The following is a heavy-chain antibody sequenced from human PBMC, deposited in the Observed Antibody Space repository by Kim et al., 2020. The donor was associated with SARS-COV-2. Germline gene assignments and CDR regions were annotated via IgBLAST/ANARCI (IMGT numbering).Heavy chain of an antibody. CDR2: IYYTGST. J-gene: IGHJ4*02. V-gene: IGHV4-39*01. Sequence: SETLSLTCSVSGGSITSSDYYWSWIRQTPGKGLEWIGSIYYTGSTYYYPSLKSRVTISVDTFKNQFYLRLKSVTATDRAVYYCARHAGYKYGHDDDHFDYGRQGTLVTVSS. CDR1: GGSITSSDYY. D-gene: IGHD5-18*01. CDR3: ARHAGYKYGHDDDHFDY.